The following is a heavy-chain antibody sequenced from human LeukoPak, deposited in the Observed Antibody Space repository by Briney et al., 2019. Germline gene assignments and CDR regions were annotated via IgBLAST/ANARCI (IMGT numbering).Heavy chain of an antibody. Sequence: GGSLRLSCTASGFTFGDYALSWVRQAPGKGLEWVGFIRSKPYGGTTEYAASVKGRFSISRDDSNSIAYLQVNSLKDEDTAVYCCTRCFYGSGSSFDYWRQGTLVTVSS. CDR2: IRSKPYGGTT. J-gene: IGHJ4*02. D-gene: IGHD3-10*01. CDR1: GFTFGDYA. CDR3: TRCFYGSGSSFDY. V-gene: IGHV3-49*04.